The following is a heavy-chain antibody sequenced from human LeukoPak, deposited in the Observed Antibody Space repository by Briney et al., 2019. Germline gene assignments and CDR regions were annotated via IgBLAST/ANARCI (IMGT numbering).Heavy chain of an antibody. Sequence: SQTLSLTRTVSGGSISSGDDYWTWIRQPPGKGLEWIGYIYYSGSTYYNPSPKSRVTISVDTSKNQFSLKLSSVTAADTAVYYCARDGWGYSSGNYYYYCGQGTLVTVSS. J-gene: IGHJ4*02. CDR2: IYYSGST. V-gene: IGHV4-30-4*01. CDR3: ARDGWGYSSGNYYYY. CDR1: GGSISSGDDY. D-gene: IGHD5-18*01.